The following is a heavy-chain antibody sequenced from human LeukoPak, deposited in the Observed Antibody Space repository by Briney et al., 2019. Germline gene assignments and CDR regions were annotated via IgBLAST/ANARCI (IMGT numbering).Heavy chain of an antibody. V-gene: IGHV1-69*05. CDR2: SIPVFGTG. Sequence: ASVKVSCKASGGTLSSYGISWARQAPGQGLEWMGGSIPVFGTGTYAQRFQGRVTFTMDESTSTAYMELSSLRSEDTAVYYCARDRGPAAIRDAFDIWGQGTMVTVSS. D-gene: IGHD2-2*02. CDR3: ARDRGPAAIRDAFDI. J-gene: IGHJ3*02. CDR1: GGTLSSYG.